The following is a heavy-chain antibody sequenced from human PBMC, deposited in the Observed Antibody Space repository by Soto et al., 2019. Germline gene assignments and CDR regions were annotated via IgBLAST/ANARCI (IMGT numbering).Heavy chain of an antibody. Sequence: PSETLSLTCTGSGASISSSRSYWVWHRQPTGQGLKWIVSFYYTGGTYSTYNNPSLKTRVTISVDTSQSQFSLNLRSVAAADTAVDYCAGHRQGNYDFLSGYYALDYWGQGTLVTVSS. CDR3: AGHRQGNYDFLSGYYALDY. CDR2: FYYTGGT. D-gene: IGHD3-3*01. CDR1: GASISSSRSY. J-gene: IGHJ4*02. V-gene: IGHV4-39*01.